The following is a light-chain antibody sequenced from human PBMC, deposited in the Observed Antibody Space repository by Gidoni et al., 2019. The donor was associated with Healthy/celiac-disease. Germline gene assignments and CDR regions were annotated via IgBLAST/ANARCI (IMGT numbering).Light chain of an antibody. Sequence: DIVLTQSPGTLSLSPGERATLSRRASQSVSSSYLAWYQQKPGQAPRLLIYGASSRATGIPDRFSGSGSGTDFTLTISRLEPEDFAVYYCQQYGVSPLTFGGGTKVEIK. CDR2: GAS. J-gene: IGKJ4*01. CDR1: QSVSSSY. V-gene: IGKV3-20*01. CDR3: QQYGVSPLT.